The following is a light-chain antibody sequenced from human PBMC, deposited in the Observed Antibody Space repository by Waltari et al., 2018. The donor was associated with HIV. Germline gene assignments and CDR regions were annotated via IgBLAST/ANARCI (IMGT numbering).Light chain of an antibody. Sequence: DIQLTQSASSLSAYVGVISTILCRASQSISSYLNWYQQKPGKAPKLLIYAASSLQSGVPSRFSGSGTGTDFTLTISSLQPEDFATYYCQQSYSTPPVTFGPGTKVDIK. CDR2: AAS. J-gene: IGKJ3*01. CDR3: QQSYSTPPVT. V-gene: IGKV1-39*01. CDR1: QSISSY.